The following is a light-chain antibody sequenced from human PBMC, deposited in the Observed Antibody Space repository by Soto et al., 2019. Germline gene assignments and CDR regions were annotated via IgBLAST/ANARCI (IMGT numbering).Light chain of an antibody. J-gene: IGKJ2*01. CDR1: QSISTW. CDR2: DVS. V-gene: IGKV1-5*01. CDR3: QQYSDYSLT. Sequence: DLQMTQSPSTLSASVGDRVTITCRASQSISTWLAWYQQKPGKAPKLLIFDVSSLESGVPSRFSGSGSGTEFTLTISSLQPDDFATYYCQQYSDYSLTFGQGTKLEIK.